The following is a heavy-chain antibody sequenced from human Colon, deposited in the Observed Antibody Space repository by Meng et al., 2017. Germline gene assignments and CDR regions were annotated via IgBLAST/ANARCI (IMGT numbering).Heavy chain of an antibody. Sequence: QVQLREAGPGPVTPSGTLSLPWAFSGGSISINYWWIWVRPPPGKGLEWIGEINHSGSTSSVPSLKSRITITVNKSNNLLSLKLNTVTAADTAMYYCARRNTRNSGGGNNYWGQGTLVTVSS. V-gene: IGHV4-4*02. CDR2: INHSGST. CDR3: ARRNTRNSGGGNNY. J-gene: IGHJ4*02. D-gene: IGHD3-10*01. CDR1: GGSISINYW.